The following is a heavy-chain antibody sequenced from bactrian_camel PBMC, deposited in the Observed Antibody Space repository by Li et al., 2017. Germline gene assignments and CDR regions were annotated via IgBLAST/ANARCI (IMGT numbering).Heavy chain of an antibody. V-gene: IGHV3S53*01. D-gene: IGHD1*01. CDR1: GNTFSTTRS. CDR2: IDYWRRE. J-gene: IGHJ4*01. CDR3: AAGEKYDASLRTSDFSY. Sequence: VQLVESGGGSVPVGGTLRLNCTASGNTFSTTRSMAWFRKMSGKQREAVAVIDYWRREFYKESVKGRFTISKEDDREIMVYLQMDNLKPEDTAMYLCAAGEKYDASLRTSDFSYWGQGTQVTVS.